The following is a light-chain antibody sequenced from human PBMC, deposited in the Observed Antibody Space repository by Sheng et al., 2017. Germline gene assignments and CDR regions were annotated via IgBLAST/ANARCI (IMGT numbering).Light chain of an antibody. J-gene: IGKJ3*01. CDR2: DAS. CDR1: QDISNY. CDR3: QQYDNLPIT. V-gene: IGKV1-33*01. Sequence: DIQMTQSPSSLSASVGDRVTITCQASQDISNYLNWYQQKPGKAPKLLIYDASNLETGVPSRFSGSGSGTDFTLTISSLQPEDIATYYCQQYDNLPITFGPGT.